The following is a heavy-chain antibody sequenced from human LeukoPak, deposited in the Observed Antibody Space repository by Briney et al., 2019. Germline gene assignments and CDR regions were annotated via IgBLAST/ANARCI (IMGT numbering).Heavy chain of an antibody. Sequence: GGSLRLSCAASGFTFTSYSMNWVRQAPGKGLEWVSSIISSSSYIYYADSVKGRFTSSRDNAKNSLYLQMSSLRAEDTAIYYCARLYDILTGAFDYWGQGTLVTVSS. CDR2: IISSSSYI. V-gene: IGHV3-21*01. CDR3: ARLYDILTGAFDY. D-gene: IGHD3-9*01. J-gene: IGHJ4*02. CDR1: GFTFTSYS.